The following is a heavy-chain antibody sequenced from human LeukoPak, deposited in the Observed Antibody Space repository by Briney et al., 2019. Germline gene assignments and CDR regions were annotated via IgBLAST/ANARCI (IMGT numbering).Heavy chain of an antibody. D-gene: IGHD3-22*01. CDR1: GGSISSYY. Sequence: SETLSLTCTVSGGSISSYYWSWIRQPPGKGLEWIGYIYTSGSTNYNPSLKSRVTISVDTSKNQFSLKLSSVTAADTAVYYCARTHSSGYYYYYMDVWGKGTTVTVSS. J-gene: IGHJ6*03. CDR3: ARTHSSGYYYYYMDV. CDR2: IYTSGST. V-gene: IGHV4-4*09.